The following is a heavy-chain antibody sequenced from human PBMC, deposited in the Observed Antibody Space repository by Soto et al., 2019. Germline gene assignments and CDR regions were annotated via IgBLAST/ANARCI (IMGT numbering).Heavy chain of an antibody. CDR3: ANRSSSSTFDY. Sequence: PGGSLRLSCAASGFTFSSYAMSWVRQAPGKGLEWVSVISGSDDSTYYADSVKGRFTISRDNSKNTLYLQMNSLRAEDTAVYYCANRSSSSTFDYWGQGTLVTVPQ. V-gene: IGHV3-23*01. J-gene: IGHJ4*02. D-gene: IGHD6-6*01. CDR2: ISGSDDST. CDR1: GFTFSSYA.